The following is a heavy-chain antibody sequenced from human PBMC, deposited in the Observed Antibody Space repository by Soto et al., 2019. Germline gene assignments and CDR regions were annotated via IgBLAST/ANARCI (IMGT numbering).Heavy chain of an antibody. D-gene: IGHD4-17*01. V-gene: IGHV1-2*02. Sequence: ASVKVSCKASGYTFTGYHMHWVRQAPGQGLEWMGWINPNSGGTNYAQKFQGRVTMTRDTSISTAYMELSRLRSDDTAVYYCARDYMTTVTTSRGNWFDPWGQGTLVTVSS. CDR3: ARDYMTTVTTSRGNWFDP. J-gene: IGHJ5*02. CDR2: INPNSGGT. CDR1: GYTFTGYH.